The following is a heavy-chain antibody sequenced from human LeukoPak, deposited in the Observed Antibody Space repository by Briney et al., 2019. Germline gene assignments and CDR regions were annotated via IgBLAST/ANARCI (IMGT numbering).Heavy chain of an antibody. CDR2: IWYDGRDK. V-gene: IGHV3-30*02. Sequence: PGGSLRLSCAASGFTFSGCGMDWARQAPGKGLKWVAFIWYDGRDKYYADSVKGQFTISRDNSKNTLYLQMNSLRAEDTAVYYCAKDPYSYGSYFDYWGQGTLVTVSS. D-gene: IGHD5-18*01. CDR3: AKDPYSYGSYFDY. CDR1: GFTFSGCG. J-gene: IGHJ4*02.